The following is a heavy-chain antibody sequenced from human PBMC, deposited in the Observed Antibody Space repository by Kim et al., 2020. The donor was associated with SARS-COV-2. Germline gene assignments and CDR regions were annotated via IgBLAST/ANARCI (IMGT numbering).Heavy chain of an antibody. D-gene: IGHD5-18*01. J-gene: IGHJ6*02. CDR2: IKQDGSEK. Sequence: GGSLRLSCAASGFTFSSYWMSWVRQAPGKGLEWVANIKQDGSEKYYVDSVKGRFTISRDNAKNSLYLQMNSLRAEDTAVYYCARDLLADTAMVTFYYYGMDVWGQGTTVTVSS. V-gene: IGHV3-7*01. CDR1: GFTFSSYW. CDR3: ARDLLADTAMVTFYYYGMDV.